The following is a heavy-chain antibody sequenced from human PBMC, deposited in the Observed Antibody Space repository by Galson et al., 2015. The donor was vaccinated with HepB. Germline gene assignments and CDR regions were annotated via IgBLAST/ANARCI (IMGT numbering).Heavy chain of an antibody. V-gene: IGHV4-34*01. Sequence: ETLSLTCAVYGGSFSGHYWSWIRQLPGKGLEWIGEITLSGSTNYNLSLQSPVTHSLDTSKNQFSLKLSSVTAADTAVYYCARGPPEYSYALNWFAPWGQGTLVTVSS. CDR2: ITLSGST. J-gene: IGHJ5*02. CDR1: GGSFSGHY. D-gene: IGHD5-18*01. CDR3: ARGPPEYSYALNWFAP.